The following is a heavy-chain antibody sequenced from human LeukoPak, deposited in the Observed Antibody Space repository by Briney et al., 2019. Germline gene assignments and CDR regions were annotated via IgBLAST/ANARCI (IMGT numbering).Heavy chain of an antibody. Sequence: GGSLRLSCAASGFTFSSYSMNWVRQAPGKGLEWVSSISSSSSYIYYADSVKGRFTISRDNAKNSLYLQMNSLRAEDTAVYYCARDLGHRLWFGELLPYGMDVWGQGTTVTVSS. CDR3: ARDLGHRLWFGELLPYGMDV. D-gene: IGHD3-10*01. CDR1: GFTFSSYS. V-gene: IGHV3-21*01. CDR2: ISSSSSYI. J-gene: IGHJ6*02.